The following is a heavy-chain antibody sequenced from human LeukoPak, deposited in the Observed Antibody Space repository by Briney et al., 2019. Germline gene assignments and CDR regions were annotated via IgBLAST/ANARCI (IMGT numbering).Heavy chain of an antibody. D-gene: IGHD3-10*01. CDR2: ISSSGGST. V-gene: IGHV3-23*01. CDR3: AKDDVEAFGTGYMDV. CDR1: GFTFSGYG. Sequence: GGTLRLSCTASGFTFSGYGMSWVRQAPGKGLEWVSSISSSGGSTYYADSVKGRFTISRDKSKNTLYLQMHGLRADDTAVYYCAKDDVEAFGTGYMDVWGKGTTVTVSS. J-gene: IGHJ6*03.